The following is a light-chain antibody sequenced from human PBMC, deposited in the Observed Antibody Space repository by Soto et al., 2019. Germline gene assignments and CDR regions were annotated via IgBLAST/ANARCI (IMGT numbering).Light chain of an antibody. CDR3: HQYAVSPLT. J-gene: IGKJ4*01. CDR2: KAS. CDR1: QSISSW. V-gene: IGKV1-5*03. Sequence: DIQMTQSPSTLSASVGDRVTITCRASQSISSWLAWYQQKPEKAPKLLIFKASSLRSGVPSRFSGSGSGTEFTLTISSLQPDDFAVYYCHQYAVSPLTFGGGTTVEIK.